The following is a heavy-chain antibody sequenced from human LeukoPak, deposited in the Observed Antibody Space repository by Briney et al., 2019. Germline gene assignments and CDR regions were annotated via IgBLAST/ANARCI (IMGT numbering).Heavy chain of an antibody. V-gene: IGHV4-59*01. CDR3: ARAGYYYGSGSYFGY. D-gene: IGHD3-10*01. CDR2: IYYSGST. CDR1: GGSIISYY. J-gene: IGHJ4*02. Sequence: SETLSLTCTAPGGSIISYYWSWIRKPPGKGLEWIGYIYYSGSTNYNPSLKSRVTISVDTSKNQFSLKLSSVTAADTAVYYCARAGYYYGSGSYFGYWGQGTLVTVSS.